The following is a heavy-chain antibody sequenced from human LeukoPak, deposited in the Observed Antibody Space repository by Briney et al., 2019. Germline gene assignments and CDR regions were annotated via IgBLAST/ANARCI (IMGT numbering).Heavy chain of an antibody. V-gene: IGHV1-2*02. CDR1: GYTLNVFC. Sequence: ASVKVSCKASGYTLNVFCMQWVRQAPGQGLEWMGWINPNSGDTNYAQRFQGRVTMTLDTSNSAAYMELTSLTPDDTAMYYCASGRGSGSLRWGQGTLVTVSS. J-gene: IGHJ4*02. CDR3: ASGRGSGSLR. D-gene: IGHD1-26*01. CDR2: INPNSGDT.